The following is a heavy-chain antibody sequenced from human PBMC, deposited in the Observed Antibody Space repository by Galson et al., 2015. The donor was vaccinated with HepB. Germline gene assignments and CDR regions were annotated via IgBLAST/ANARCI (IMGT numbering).Heavy chain of an antibody. CDR1: GFSLSTSGVG. CDR3: AHSTRGYSYGHPAAWFDY. CDR2: IYWDDDK. D-gene: IGHD5-18*01. J-gene: IGHJ4*02. Sequence: PALVKPTQTLTLTCTFSGFSLSTSGVGVGWIRQPPGKALEWLALIYWDDDKRYSPSLKSRLTITKDTSKNQVVLTMTNMDPVDTATYYCAHSTRGYSYGHPAAWFDYWGQGTLVTVSS. V-gene: IGHV2-5*02.